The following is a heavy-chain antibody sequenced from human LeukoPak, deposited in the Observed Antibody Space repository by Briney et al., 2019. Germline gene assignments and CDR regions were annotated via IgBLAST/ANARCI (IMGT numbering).Heavy chain of an antibody. CDR2: IYYSGST. Sequence: AETLSLTCTVSGGSVSSGSYYWSWIRQPPGKGLEGIVYIYYSGSTNYNPSLTSRVTISVDTSKNQFSLKLSSVPAADTAVYYCASREMPTISIDSWGQGTLVTVSS. V-gene: IGHV4-61*01. CDR3: ASREMPTISIDS. D-gene: IGHD5-24*01. J-gene: IGHJ4*02. CDR1: GGSVSSGSYY.